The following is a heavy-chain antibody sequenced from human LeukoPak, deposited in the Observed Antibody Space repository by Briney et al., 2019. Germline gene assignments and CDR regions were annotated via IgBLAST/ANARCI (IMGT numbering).Heavy chain of an antibody. CDR2: VNQDGSIQ. J-gene: IGHJ4*02. CDR1: GFPFSDYW. V-gene: IGHV3-7*01. Sequence: GGSLRLSCAASGFPFSDYWVGWGCQGPGKGRERMAKVNQDGSIQYYADSVRGRSTISRNNTKNSLYLQMYSLRAEDTAIYFCSRSLDYSGQGAPVTASS. CDR3: SRSLDY.